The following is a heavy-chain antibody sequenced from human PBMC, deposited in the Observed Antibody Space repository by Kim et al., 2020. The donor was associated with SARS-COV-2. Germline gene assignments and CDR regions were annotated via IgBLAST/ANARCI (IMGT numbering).Heavy chain of an antibody. V-gene: IGHV3-30*18. CDR3: AKDIKTAAADYYFDH. J-gene: IGHJ4*02. Sequence: GGSLRLSCAASGFTFSSYGMHWVRQAPGKGLEWVAVVASDGRDKHHADAVKGRFTISRDNSKNMLYLQMNSLKTEDTAVYYCAKDIKTAAADYYFDHWGQGSLVTVSS. CDR2: VASDGRDK. D-gene: IGHD6-13*01. CDR1: GFTFSSYG.